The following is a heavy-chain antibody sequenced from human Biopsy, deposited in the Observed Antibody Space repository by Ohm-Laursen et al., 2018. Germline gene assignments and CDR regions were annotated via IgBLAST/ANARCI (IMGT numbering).Heavy chain of an antibody. CDR2: VTTTSSYI. V-gene: IGHV3-21*01. D-gene: IGHD1-26*01. CDR1: GFDFRDYS. J-gene: IGHJ4*02. Sequence: RLSCAASGFDFRDYSMSWVRQAPGKGLGWVPSVTTTSSYIYYTDSVKRRFTISRDNGKNSMYLQMNSLSAEDTAAYFCARAYPPPGRRIVGVACAFDCWGQGTLVTVSS. CDR3: ARAYPPPGRRIVGVACAFDC.